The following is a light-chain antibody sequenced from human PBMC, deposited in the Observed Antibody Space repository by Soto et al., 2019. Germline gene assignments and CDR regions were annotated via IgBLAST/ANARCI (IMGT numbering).Light chain of an antibody. V-gene: IGKV4-1*01. CDR3: QQYYSAPYT. J-gene: IGKJ2*01. CDR1: RSVLYSSNNQNY. CDR2: WAS. Sequence: DIVMTQSPDSLAVSLGERATINCKSSRSVLYSSNNQNYLAWYQQKPRHSPKLLIYWASTRESGVPDRFSGSGSGTDFTLTISSLQAEDVAVYYCQQYYSAPYTFGQGTKVEIK.